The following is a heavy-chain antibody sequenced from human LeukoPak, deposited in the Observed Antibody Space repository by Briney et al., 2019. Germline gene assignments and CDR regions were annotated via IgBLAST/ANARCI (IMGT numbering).Heavy chain of an antibody. Sequence: ASVKVSCKASGYTFTGYFIHWVRQAPGQGLEWMGRINPNSSGTNYAQKFQGRVTVTRDTSISTAYMELNRLTSDDTAVYYCARGPLYSHAIFDYWGQGTLVTVSS. D-gene: IGHD2-21*01. CDR2: INPNSSGT. V-gene: IGHV1-2*06. CDR1: GYTFTGYF. CDR3: ARGPLYSHAIFDY. J-gene: IGHJ4*02.